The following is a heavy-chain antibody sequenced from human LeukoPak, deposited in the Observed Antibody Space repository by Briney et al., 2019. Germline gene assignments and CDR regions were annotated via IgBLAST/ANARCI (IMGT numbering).Heavy chain of an antibody. CDR2: IYPGDSET. V-gene: IGHV5-51*01. Sequence: GEPLKISCKASGYSFSDYWIGWVRQLPGKGLEWMGIIYPGDSETKYGPSFQGQVTISADKSISTTSLQWSSLKASDTAVYYCARQKSGYNYTYYYYMDVWGKGTTVTVSS. CDR1: GYSFSDYW. J-gene: IGHJ6*03. D-gene: IGHD5-18*01. CDR3: ARQKSGYNYTYYYYMDV.